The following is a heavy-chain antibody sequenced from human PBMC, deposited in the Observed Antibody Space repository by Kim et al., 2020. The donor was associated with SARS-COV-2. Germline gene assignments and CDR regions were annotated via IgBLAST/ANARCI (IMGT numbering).Heavy chain of an antibody. CDR2: IIPIFGTA. J-gene: IGHJ3*01. D-gene: IGHD5-18*01. Sequence: SVKVSCKASGGTFSSYAISWVRQAPGQGLEWMGGIIPIFGTANYAQKFQGRVTITADESTSTAYMELRSLRSEDTAVYYCASGCGYSYVDAFYLWGQGTMVTVSS. CDR1: GGTFSSYA. CDR3: ASGCGYSYVDAFYL. V-gene: IGHV1-69*13.